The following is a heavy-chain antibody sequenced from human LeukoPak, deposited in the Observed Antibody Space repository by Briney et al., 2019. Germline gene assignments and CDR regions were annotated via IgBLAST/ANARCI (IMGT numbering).Heavy chain of an antibody. Sequence: SETLSLTCTVSGGSISNYYWSWIRQPPGKGLEWIGYIYYSGSTNYNPSLKSRITISLDTSKSQFSLKLSSVTAADTAVYYCAGTRRWFAFDMWGQGTMVTVSS. CDR1: GGSISNYY. V-gene: IGHV4-59*01. D-gene: IGHD2-15*01. J-gene: IGHJ3*02. CDR3: AGTRRWFAFDM. CDR2: IYYSGST.